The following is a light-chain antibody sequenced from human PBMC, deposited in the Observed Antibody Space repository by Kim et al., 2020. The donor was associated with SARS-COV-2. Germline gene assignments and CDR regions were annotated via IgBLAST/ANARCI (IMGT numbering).Light chain of an antibody. Sequence: GQSITISCTGTSSDVGGYNYVSWYQQHPDKAPELMIYDVSKRPSWVSNRFSGSKSGNTASLTISGLQAEDEADYYCSSYTSSSTSVFGTGTKVTVL. CDR3: SSYTSSSTSV. CDR2: DVS. CDR1: SSDVGGYNY. V-gene: IGLV2-14*04. J-gene: IGLJ1*01.